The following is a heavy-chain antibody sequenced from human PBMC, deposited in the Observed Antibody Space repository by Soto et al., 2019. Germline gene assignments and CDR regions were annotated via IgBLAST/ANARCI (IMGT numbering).Heavy chain of an antibody. CDR3: ARFGISVATSWDAFDI. D-gene: IGHD5-12*01. V-gene: IGHV4-31*03. CDR2: IYYSGST. CDR1: GGSISSGGYY. Sequence: QVQLQESGPGLVKPSQTLSLTCTVSGGSISSGGYYWSWIRQHPGKGLEWIGYIYYSGSTYYNPSLKSRVTISVDTCKNQFSLKLSSVTAADTAVYYCARFGISVATSWDAFDIWGQGTMVTVSS. J-gene: IGHJ3*02.